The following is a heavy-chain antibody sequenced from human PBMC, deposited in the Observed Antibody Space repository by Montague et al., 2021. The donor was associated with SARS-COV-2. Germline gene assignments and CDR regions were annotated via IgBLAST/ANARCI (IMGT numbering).Heavy chain of an antibody. CDR1: GFIFSSYE. CDR3: ARNKFPAAFDF. D-gene: IGHD2-2*01. J-gene: IGHJ4*02. V-gene: IGHV3-48*03. Sequence: SLRLSCAASGFIFSSYEMNWVRQAPGKGLEWVSYTTSTGSTIYYADSVQGRFTISRDNAKKSLYLQMNSLRAEDTAVYYCARNKFPAAFDFWGQGTLVTVSS. CDR2: TTSTGSTI.